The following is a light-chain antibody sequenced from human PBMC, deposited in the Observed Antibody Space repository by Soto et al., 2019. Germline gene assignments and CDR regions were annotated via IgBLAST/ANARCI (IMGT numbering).Light chain of an antibody. V-gene: IGLV1-40*01. J-gene: IGLJ2*01. CDR2: DDS. Sequence: QSVLTQPPSVSGAPGQRVTISCTGSSSNIGAGYDVHWYQHLPERAPKLLIYDDSNRPSGVPDRFSGSKSGTSASLAITGLQAEDEADYYCQSSDSSLTGSVFGGGTKLTVL. CDR1: SSNIGAGYD. CDR3: QSSDSSLTGSV.